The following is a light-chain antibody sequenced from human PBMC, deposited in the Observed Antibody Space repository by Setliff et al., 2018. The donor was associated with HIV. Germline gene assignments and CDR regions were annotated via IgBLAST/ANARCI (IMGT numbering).Light chain of an antibody. J-gene: IGLJ1*01. V-gene: IGLV2-14*01. CDR1: GRDLGNFNF. CDR3: GSCTSTSPCA. Sequence: QSVLAQPASVSASPGQSVSISCTGSGRDLGNFNFVSWYQQYPGDAPQLTIYEISNRPSGVSSRFSGSKSGNTASLTISDLQAEDEADYYCGSCTSTSPCAFGTGTKVTVL. CDR2: EIS.